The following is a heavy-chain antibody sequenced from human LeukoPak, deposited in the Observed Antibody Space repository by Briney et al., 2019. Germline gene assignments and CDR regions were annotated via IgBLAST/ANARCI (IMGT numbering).Heavy chain of an antibody. Sequence: SETLSFTCTVSGGSISSYYWSWIRQPPGKGLEWIGYIYYSGSTNYKPSLKSRVTISVDTSKNQFSLKLSSVTAADTAVYYCARVPQERYYYYYMDVWGKGTTVTVSS. D-gene: IGHD1-1*01. CDR3: ARVPQERYYYYYMDV. CDR1: GGSISSYY. CDR2: IYYSGST. V-gene: IGHV4-59*01. J-gene: IGHJ6*03.